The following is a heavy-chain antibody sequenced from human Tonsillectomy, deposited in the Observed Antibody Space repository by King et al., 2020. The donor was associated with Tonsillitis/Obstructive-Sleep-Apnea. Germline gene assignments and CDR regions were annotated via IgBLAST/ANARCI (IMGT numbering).Heavy chain of an antibody. J-gene: IGHJ4*02. D-gene: IGHD4-23*01. V-gene: IGHV3-21*01. CDR2: ISSSSSYI. CDR1: GFTFRSYS. CDR3: ARGGAAVVSGVDY. Sequence: VQLVESGGGLVKPGGSLRLSCAASGFTFRSYSMNWVRHAPGRGLEWCSSISSSSSYIYYADSVKGRFTISKDNAKNSLYLQMDSLRAEDTAVYYCARGGAAVVSGVDYWGQGALVTVSS.